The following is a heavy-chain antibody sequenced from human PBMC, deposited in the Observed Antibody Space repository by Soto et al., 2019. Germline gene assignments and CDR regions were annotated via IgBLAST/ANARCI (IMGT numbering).Heavy chain of an antibody. CDR2: ISYDGSNK. CDR3: ARGEIRFLEWLLSLDGMDV. Sequence: GGSLRLSCAASGFTFSSYAMHWVRQAPGKGLEWVAVISYDGSNKYYADSVKGRFTISRDNSKNTLYLQMNSLRTEDTAVYYCARGEIRFLEWLLSLDGMDVWGQGTTVTVSS. D-gene: IGHD3-3*01. CDR1: GFTFSSYA. J-gene: IGHJ6*02. V-gene: IGHV3-30-3*01.